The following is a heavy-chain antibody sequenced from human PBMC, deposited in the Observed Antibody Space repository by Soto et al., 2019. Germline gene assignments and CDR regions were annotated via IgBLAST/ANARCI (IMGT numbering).Heavy chain of an antibody. Sequence: EVQLLESGGGLVQPGGSLRLSCAACGFTFSNYAVTWVRQAPGKGLEWVSTISGSGGSTYYADSVKGRFTISRDNSKNTLYLQMNSLRDEDTAVYYCAKDQGSSWYEIDYWGEGTLVTVSS. V-gene: IGHV3-23*01. CDR3: AKDQGSSWYEIDY. J-gene: IGHJ4*02. D-gene: IGHD6-13*01. CDR1: GFTFSNYA. CDR2: ISGSGGST.